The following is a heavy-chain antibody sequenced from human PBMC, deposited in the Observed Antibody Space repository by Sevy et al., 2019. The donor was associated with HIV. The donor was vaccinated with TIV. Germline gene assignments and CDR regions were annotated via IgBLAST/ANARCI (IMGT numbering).Heavy chain of an antibody. J-gene: IGHJ4*02. CDR1: GFSFSTYL. CDR2: IKEDGSEK. D-gene: IGHD3-16*01. Sequence: GGSLRLSCAASGFSFSTYLMSWVRQAPGKGLEWVANIKEDGSEKYYVDSVKGRFTISRDNAKNSLYLQMDSLRAEDTAVFYCARYDYSAYSFDYWGQGTLVTVSS. V-gene: IGHV3-7*01. CDR3: ARYDYSAYSFDY.